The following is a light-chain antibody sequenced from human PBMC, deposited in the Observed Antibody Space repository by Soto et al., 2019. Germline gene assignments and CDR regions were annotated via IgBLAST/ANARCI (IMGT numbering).Light chain of an antibody. V-gene: IGLV2-8*01. CDR1: SSDVGGYNY. CDR2: EVS. Sequence: QSALTQPPSASGSPGQSVTISCTGTSSDVGGYNYVSWYQQHPGKAPKVMIYEVSKRPSGVPDRFSGSKSGNTASLTVSGLHAEDEADYYCSSYAGSNNLGVFGTGTKVTVL. CDR3: SSYAGSNNLGV. J-gene: IGLJ1*01.